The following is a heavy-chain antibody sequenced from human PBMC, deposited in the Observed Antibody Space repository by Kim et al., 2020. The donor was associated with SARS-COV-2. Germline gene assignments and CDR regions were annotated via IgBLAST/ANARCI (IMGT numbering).Heavy chain of an antibody. J-gene: IGHJ6*02. D-gene: IGHD5-12*01. CDR1: GFTFSSYG. CDR3: ARDGSSRGGMDV. V-gene: IGHV3-33*01. CDR2: IWYDGSNK. Sequence: GGSLRLSCAASGFTFSSYGMHWVRQAPGKGLEWVAVIWYDGSNKYYADSVKGRFTISRDNSKNTLYLQMNSLRAEDTAVYYCARDGSSRGGMDVWGQGTTVTVSS.